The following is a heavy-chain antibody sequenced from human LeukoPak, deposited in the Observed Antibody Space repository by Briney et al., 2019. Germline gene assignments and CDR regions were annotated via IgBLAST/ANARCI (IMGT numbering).Heavy chain of an antibody. Sequence: QTGGSLRLSCAASGFTFSSYAMHWVRQAPGKGLEWVAVISYDGSNKYYADSVKGRFTISRDNPKNTLYLQMNSLRAEDTAVYYCARMKVVVAATLYYYYGMDVWGQGTTVTVSS. V-gene: IGHV3-30-3*01. CDR1: GFTFSSYA. J-gene: IGHJ6*02. D-gene: IGHD2-15*01. CDR2: ISYDGSNK. CDR3: ARMKVVVAATLYYYYGMDV.